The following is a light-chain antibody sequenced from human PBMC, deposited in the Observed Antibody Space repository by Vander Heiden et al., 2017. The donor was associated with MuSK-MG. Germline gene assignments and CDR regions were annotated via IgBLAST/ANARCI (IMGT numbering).Light chain of an antibody. CDR2: AAS. J-gene: IGKJ2*01. CDR1: QSIDTY. V-gene: IGKV1-39*01. CDR3: QQSHSTPQT. Sequence: DIQMTQSPSSLSASVGDRVTITCRASQSIDTYLNWYQQKPGKAPKLLSYAASSSQSGVPSRFSGSGSGTDFTLTISRLQPEDFATYYCQQSHSTPQTFGQGTKLEIK.